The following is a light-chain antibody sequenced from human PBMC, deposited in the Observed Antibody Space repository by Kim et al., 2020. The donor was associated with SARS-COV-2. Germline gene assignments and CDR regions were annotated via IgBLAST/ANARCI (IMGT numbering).Light chain of an antibody. V-gene: IGKV1-5*03. Sequence: DIQMTQSPSTLSASVGDRVTINCRASQSISNWLAWYQQKPGKAPKLLIYTASSLQSGVPSRFSGSGYGTEFALTINSLQPDDSATYYCQEYSSYSRTFGRGTKVDIK. CDR1: QSISNW. J-gene: IGKJ1*01. CDR2: TAS. CDR3: QEYSSYSRT.